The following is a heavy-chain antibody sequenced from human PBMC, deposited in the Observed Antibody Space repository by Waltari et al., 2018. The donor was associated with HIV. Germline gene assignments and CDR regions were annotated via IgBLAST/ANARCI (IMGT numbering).Heavy chain of an antibody. CDR2: ISGSGGST. J-gene: IGHJ5*02. CDR3: AKVTVLMVYASPWFDP. V-gene: IGHV3-23*01. D-gene: IGHD2-8*01. Sequence: EVQLLESGGGLVQPGGSLRLSCAASGFTFSSYAMSWVRQAPGKGLEWVSAISGSGGSTYYADSVKGRFTISRDNSKNTLYLQMNSLRAEDTAVYYCAKVTVLMVYASPWFDPWGQGTLVTVSS. CDR1: GFTFSSYA.